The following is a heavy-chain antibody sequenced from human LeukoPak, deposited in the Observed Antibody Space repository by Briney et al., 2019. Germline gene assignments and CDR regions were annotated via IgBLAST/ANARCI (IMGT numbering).Heavy chain of an antibody. D-gene: IGHD2-8*01. Sequence: SQTLSLTCAISGDSVSTNSAAWNWTRQSPSRGLEWLGRTYYRSKWYSDYAVSVKSRITINPDTSKNQFSLQLNSVTPEDTAVYYCAREMVDAFDIWGQGTMVTVSS. V-gene: IGHV6-1*01. CDR3: AREMVDAFDI. CDR1: GDSVSTNSAA. J-gene: IGHJ3*02. CDR2: TYYRSKWYS.